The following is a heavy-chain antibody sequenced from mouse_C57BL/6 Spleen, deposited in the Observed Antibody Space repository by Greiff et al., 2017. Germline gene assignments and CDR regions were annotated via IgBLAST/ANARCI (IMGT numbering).Heavy chain of an antibody. CDR3: ARSNWDTLFAY. CDR1: GYTFTSYW. J-gene: IGHJ3*01. Sequence: QVQLQQPGAELVKPGASVTLSCKASGYTFTSYWMHWVKQRPGQGLEWIGMIHPNSGSTNYNEKFKSKATLTVEKSSSTVYLELSRLTSDDSAVXYCARSNWDTLFAYWGQGTLVTVSA. D-gene: IGHD4-1*01. V-gene: IGHV1-64*01. CDR2: IHPNSGST.